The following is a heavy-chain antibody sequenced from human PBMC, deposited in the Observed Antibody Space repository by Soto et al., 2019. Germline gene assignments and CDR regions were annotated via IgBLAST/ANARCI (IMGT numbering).Heavy chain of an antibody. D-gene: IGHD3-10*01. Sequence: SETLSLTSAVYGGSFNSYFWKRVRQPPGKGLEWIGEVTPYGRSNYNPSLKSLVTISNDTSKNHFSLEVISVTAADTAVSYCTTSGRSWPDSFDIWAQGAMGTVSS. CDR1: GGSFNSYF. V-gene: IGHV4-34*01. CDR2: VTPYGRS. CDR3: TTSGRSWPDSFDI. J-gene: IGHJ3*02.